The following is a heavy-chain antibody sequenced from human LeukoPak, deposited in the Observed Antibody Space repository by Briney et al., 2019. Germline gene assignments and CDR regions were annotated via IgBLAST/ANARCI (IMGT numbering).Heavy chain of an antibody. CDR3: ARKGRGYSYGEYYMDV. J-gene: IGHJ6*03. D-gene: IGHD5-18*01. CDR2: MNPNSGNT. Sequence: ASVKVSCKASGYTFTSYDINWVRQATGQGLEWMGWMNPNSGNTGYAQKFQGRVTMTRNTSISTAYMELSSLRSEDTAVYYCARKGRGYSYGEYYMDVWGNGTTVTISS. V-gene: IGHV1-8*01. CDR1: GYTFTSYD.